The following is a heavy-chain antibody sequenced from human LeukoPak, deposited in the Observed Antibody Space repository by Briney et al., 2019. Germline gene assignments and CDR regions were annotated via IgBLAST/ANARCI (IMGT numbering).Heavy chain of an antibody. Sequence: PSETLSLTCTVSGYSISSNNWWAWVRQPPGKGLEWIGYIYYNGNTYYNPYNPSLTSRVTMSVDTSKNQFSLKLDSVNELDTAMYYCARKQAVAANRGASDVWGQGTMVTVSS. CDR3: ARKQAVAANRGASDV. J-gene: IGHJ3*01. CDR1: GYSISSNNW. CDR2: IYYNGNT. D-gene: IGHD6-19*01. V-gene: IGHV4-28*01.